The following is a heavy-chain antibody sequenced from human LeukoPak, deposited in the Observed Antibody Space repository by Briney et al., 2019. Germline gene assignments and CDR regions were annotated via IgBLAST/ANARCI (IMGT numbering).Heavy chain of an antibody. CDR2: ISSSSTTI. CDR3: AREVYFDY. CDR1: EFTFNNYG. J-gene: IGHJ4*02. V-gene: IGHV3-48*01. Sequence: GGSLRPSCAASEFTFNNYGMNWVRQAPGKGLEWVSYISSSSTTIYYADSVKGRFTISRDNAKNSLYLQMNSLRAEDTAVYYCAREVYFDYWGQGTLVIVSS.